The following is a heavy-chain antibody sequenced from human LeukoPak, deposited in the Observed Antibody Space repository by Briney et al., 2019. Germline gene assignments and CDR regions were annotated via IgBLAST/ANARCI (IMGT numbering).Heavy chain of an antibody. CDR1: GFTFSSYA. CDR2: IRGSGGST. D-gene: IGHD6-13*01. Sequence: GSLSLSCAAAGFTFSSYAMRWVRQAPGEGLEGVSVIRGSGGSTYYAASVEGRLTISRNNSKNTLYLQMNSLRAEDTAVDYCAKGSGYIGWFDPWGQGTLVTVSS. CDR3: AKGSGYIGWFDP. V-gene: IGHV3-23*01. J-gene: IGHJ5*02.